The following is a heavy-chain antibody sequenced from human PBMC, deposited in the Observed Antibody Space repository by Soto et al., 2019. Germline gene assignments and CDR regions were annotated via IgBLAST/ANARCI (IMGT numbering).Heavy chain of an antibody. CDR1: GGSLSSYY. V-gene: IGHV4-59*01. Sequence: SETLSLTCTVSGGSLSSYYWSWIRRPPRMGLERIASISYSGTTNYNSSLKSRVTISIDTSKNQFSLKFNSVTAADTAVYYCAREGYNFGPFDYWGQGALVTVSS. CDR2: ISYSGTT. J-gene: IGHJ4*02. D-gene: IGHD5-18*01. CDR3: AREGYNFGPFDY.